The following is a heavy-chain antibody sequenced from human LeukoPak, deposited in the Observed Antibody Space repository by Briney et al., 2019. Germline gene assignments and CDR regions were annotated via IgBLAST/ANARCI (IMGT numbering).Heavy chain of an antibody. CDR2: IYPADSDP. D-gene: IGHD3-22*01. Sequence: GESLKISCKGSGYSFTSYWIGWVRQMPGKGLEWMGIIYPADSDPRYSPSFQGQVTISADKSISTAYLQWSSLKASDTAIYYCAKQSSGYYWGIAFDIWGQGTMVTVSS. CDR3: AKQSSGYYWGIAFDI. J-gene: IGHJ3*02. V-gene: IGHV5-51*01. CDR1: GYSFTSYW.